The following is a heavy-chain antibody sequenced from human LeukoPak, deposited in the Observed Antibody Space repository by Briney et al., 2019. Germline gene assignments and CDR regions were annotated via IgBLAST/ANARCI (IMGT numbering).Heavy chain of an antibody. D-gene: IGHD3-22*01. CDR2: IIPIFGTA. CDR1: GGTFSSYA. J-gene: IGHJ3*02. CDR3: ARGRPAFHSSGYYRDAFDI. Sequence: ASVKVSCKASGGTFSSYAISWVRQAPGQGLEWMGGIIPIFGTANYAQKFQGRVTITTDESTSTAYMELSSLRSEDTAVYYCARGRPAFHSSGYYRDAFDIWGQGTMVTVSS. V-gene: IGHV1-69*05.